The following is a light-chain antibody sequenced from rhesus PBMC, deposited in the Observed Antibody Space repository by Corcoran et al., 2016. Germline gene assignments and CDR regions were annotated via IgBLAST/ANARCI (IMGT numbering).Light chain of an antibody. CDR1: STDIGHYNF. CDR2: DVN. V-gene: IGLV2-32*02. Sequence: QTALTQPRSVSGSPVQSVTISCTGTSTDIGHYNFVSWYQYQPGTAPNLLIYDVNMRPSGVSARCSGAKSGHTAYLTLAGIQAEDEAEYYCSSYGGSYTEVFGSGTKLTV. J-gene: IGLJ6*01. CDR3: SSYGGSYTEV.